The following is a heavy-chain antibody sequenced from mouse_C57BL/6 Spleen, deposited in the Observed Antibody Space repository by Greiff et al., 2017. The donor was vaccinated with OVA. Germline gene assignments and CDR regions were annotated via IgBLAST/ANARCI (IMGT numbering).Heavy chain of an antibody. V-gene: IGHV1-62-2*01. CDR1: GYTFTEYT. J-gene: IGHJ4*01. D-gene: IGHD3-2*02. CDR3: ARALGQLRLPYYAMDY. Sequence: QVQLQQSGAELVKPGASVKLSCKASGYTFTEYTIHWVKQRSGQGLEWIGWFYPGSGTKYNEKFKSKGTLTVDKPSSTAYMQLSSLTSEDSAVYYCARALGQLRLPYYAMDYWGQGTSVTVSS. CDR2: FYPGSGT.